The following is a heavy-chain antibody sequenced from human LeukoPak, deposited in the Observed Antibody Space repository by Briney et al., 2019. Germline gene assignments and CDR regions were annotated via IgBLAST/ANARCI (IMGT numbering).Heavy chain of an antibody. V-gene: IGHV4-59*01. J-gene: IGHJ4*02. CDR3: ARGPYYFDY. CDR1: GGSIGSYY. Sequence: SETLSLTCTVSGGSIGSYYWNWIRQPPGKGLEWIGYIFSSGSTNYNPSLRSRITISVDTSKNQFSLKLSSVTAADTAVYYCARGPYYFDYWGQGTLVTVSS. CDR2: IFSSGST.